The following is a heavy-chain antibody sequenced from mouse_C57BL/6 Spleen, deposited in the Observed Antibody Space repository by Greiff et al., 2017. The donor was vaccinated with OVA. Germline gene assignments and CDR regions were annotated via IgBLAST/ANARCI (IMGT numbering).Heavy chain of an antibody. CDR1: GYSFTGYF. CDR2: INPYNGDT. Sequence: EVQLQESGPELVKPGDSVKISCKASGYSFTGYFMNWVMQSHGKSLEWIGRINPYNGDTFYNQKFKGKATLTVDKSSSTAHMELRSLTSEDSAVYYCARRRTTVVGSMDYWGQGTSVTVSS. D-gene: IGHD1-1*01. J-gene: IGHJ4*01. CDR3: ARRRTTVVGSMDY. V-gene: IGHV1-20*01.